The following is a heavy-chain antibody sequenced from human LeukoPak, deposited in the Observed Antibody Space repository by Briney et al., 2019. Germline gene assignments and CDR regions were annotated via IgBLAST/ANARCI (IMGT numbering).Heavy chain of an antibody. CDR1: GFNFNMYG. V-gene: IGHV3-7*03. J-gene: IGHJ4*02. Sequence: GRSLRLSCEVSGFNFNMYGMHWVRQAPGKGLEWVANIKLDGSEKNYVDSVKGRFTISRDNTKNSLYLQMNSLRVEDTAVFYCARDQYDTWSRRGNFDSWGQGTLVIVSS. CDR2: IKLDGSEK. D-gene: IGHD3-3*01. CDR3: ARDQYDTWSRRGNFDS.